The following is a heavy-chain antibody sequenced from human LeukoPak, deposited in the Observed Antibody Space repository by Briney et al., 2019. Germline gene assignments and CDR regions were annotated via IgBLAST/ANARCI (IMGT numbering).Heavy chain of an antibody. V-gene: IGHV3-23*01. CDR3: AKAPVTTCRGAYCYPFDY. CDR2: ISGSGIST. CDR1: GFTFSDYG. J-gene: IGHJ4*02. Sequence: GGLRLSCAAAGFTFSDYGINWVRQAPGKGLEWVSGISGSGISTYYADSVKGRFTISRDNSKNTLYLQMNRLRPEDAAVYYCAKAPVTTCRGAYCYPFDYWGQGTLVTVSS. D-gene: IGHD2-21*01.